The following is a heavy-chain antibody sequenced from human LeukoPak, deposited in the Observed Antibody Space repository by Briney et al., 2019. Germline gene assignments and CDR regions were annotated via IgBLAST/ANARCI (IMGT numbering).Heavy chain of an antibody. V-gene: IGHV1-46*01. J-gene: IGHJ6*02. CDR2: INPSGGST. Sequence: ASVKVSCKASGYTFTSYYMHWVRQAPGQGLEWMGIINPSGGSTSYAQKFQGRVAMTRDTSTSTVYMELSSLRSEDTAVYYCARGLSYCSSTSCYVSGMDVWGQGTTVTVSS. CDR1: GYTFTSYY. CDR3: ARGLSYCSSTSCYVSGMDV. D-gene: IGHD2-2*01.